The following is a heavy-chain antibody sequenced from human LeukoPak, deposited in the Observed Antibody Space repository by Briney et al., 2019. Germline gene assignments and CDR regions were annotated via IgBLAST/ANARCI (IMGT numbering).Heavy chain of an antibody. Sequence: PSETLSLTCAVYGGSFSGYYWSWIRQPAGKGLEWIGYIYYSGSTNFNPSLKSRVTISVDTSKNQFSLKLSSVTAADTAVYYCARVSGYDWESFYDYWGQGTLVTVSS. CDR3: ARVSGYDWESFYDY. V-gene: IGHV4-59*01. CDR2: IYYSGST. J-gene: IGHJ4*02. D-gene: IGHD5-12*01. CDR1: GGSFSGYY.